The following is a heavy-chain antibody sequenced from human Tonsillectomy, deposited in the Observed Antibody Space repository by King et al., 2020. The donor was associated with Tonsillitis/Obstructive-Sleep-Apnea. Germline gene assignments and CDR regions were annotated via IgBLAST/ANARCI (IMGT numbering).Heavy chain of an antibody. CDR1: GFTFSSYA. CDR3: AKASPLDSYASGSYYAFDV. V-gene: IGHV3-23*04. CDR2: ISGSGGST. D-gene: IGHD3-10*01. Sequence: VQLVESGGGLVQPGGSLRLSCAASGFTFSSYAMSWVRQAPGKGLEWVSAISGSGGSTYYADSVKGRFTVSRDNSKNTLYLQMNSLRAEDTAVYYCAKASPLDSYASGSYYAFDVWGQGTMVTVSS. J-gene: IGHJ3*01.